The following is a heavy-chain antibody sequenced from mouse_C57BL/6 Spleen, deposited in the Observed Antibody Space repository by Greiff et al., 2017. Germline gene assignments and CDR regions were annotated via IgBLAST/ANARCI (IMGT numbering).Heavy chain of an antibody. CDR1: GYTFTSYW. D-gene: IGHD2-3*01. V-gene: IGHV1-53*01. J-gene: IGHJ3*01. CDR2: INPSNGGT. Sequence: QVQLQQPGTELVKPGASVKLSCKASGYTFTSYWMHWVKQRPGQGLEWIGNINPSNGGTNYNEKFKSKATLTVAKSSSTAYMQLSSLTSEDSAVYYGARFGYDGYYLFADWGQGTLVTVSA. CDR3: ARFGYDGYYLFAD.